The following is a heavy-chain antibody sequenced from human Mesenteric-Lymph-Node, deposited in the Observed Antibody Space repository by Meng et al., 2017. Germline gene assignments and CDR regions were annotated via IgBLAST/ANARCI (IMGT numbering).Heavy chain of an antibody. CDR3: ARRPRGLWFGEHDAFDI. CDR1: GFTFSSYE. CDR2: ISSSGSTI. V-gene: IGHV3-48*03. J-gene: IGHJ3*02. D-gene: IGHD3-10*01. Sequence: GESLKISCAASGFTFSSYEMNWVRQAPGKGLEWVSYISSSGSTIYYADSVKGRFTISRDNAKNSLYLQMNSLRAEDTAVYYCARRPRGLWFGEHDAFDIWGQGTMVTVSS.